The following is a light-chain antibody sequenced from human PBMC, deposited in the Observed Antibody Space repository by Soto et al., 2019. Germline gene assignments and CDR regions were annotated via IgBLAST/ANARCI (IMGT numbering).Light chain of an antibody. Sequence: QSVLTQPRSVSGSPGQSVTISCTGTSSDVGGYNYVSWYQQHPGKAPKLMIYDVSKRPSEVPDRFSGSKSGNTASLTIAGLQAVEEADYYCCSDAGSYYVFGTGTKLTAL. V-gene: IGLV2-11*01. J-gene: IGLJ1*01. CDR3: CSDAGSYYV. CDR1: SSDVGGYNY. CDR2: DVS.